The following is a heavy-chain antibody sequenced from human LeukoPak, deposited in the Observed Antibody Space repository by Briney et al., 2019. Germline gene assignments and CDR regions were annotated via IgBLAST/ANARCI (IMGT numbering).Heavy chain of an antibody. Sequence: GGCLRLSCAASGFTFSSYAMSWVRQAPGKGLEWVSAISGSGGSTYYADSVKGRFTISRDNSKNTLYLQMNSLRAEDTAVYYCAKVSEVRGVSHDYWGQGTLVTVSS. CDR2: ISGSGGST. CDR1: GFTFSSYA. V-gene: IGHV3-23*01. J-gene: IGHJ4*02. D-gene: IGHD3-10*01. CDR3: AKVSEVRGVSHDY.